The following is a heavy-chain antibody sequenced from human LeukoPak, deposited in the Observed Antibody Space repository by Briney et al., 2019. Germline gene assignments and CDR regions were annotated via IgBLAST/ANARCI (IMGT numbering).Heavy chain of an antibody. D-gene: IGHD3-9*01. CDR2: IHHSGST. Sequence: SETLSLTCAVSGYSIGSGYFWGWIRQPPGKGLEWIGSIHHSGSTYYNPSLKSRVTISIDTSKNQFSLKLSSVTAADTAVYYCARDLPYDILTGSLLWGQGTMVTVSS. V-gene: IGHV4-38-2*02. CDR1: GYSIGSGYF. CDR3: ARDLPYDILTGSLL. J-gene: IGHJ3*01.